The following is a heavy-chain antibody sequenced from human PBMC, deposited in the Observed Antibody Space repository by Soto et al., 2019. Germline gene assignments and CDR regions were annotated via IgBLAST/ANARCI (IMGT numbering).Heavy chain of an antibody. CDR1: GGSISSYY. J-gene: IGHJ4*02. CDR2: VYYSGST. D-gene: IGHD3-9*01. CDR3: ARDHTYYDILTGYYKGEDYFDY. V-gene: IGHV4-59*01. Sequence: QVQLQESGPGLVKPSETLSLTCTVSGGSISSYYWNWIRQPPGKGLEWIGYVYYSGSTNYNPSLKSRVTLSVDTFKHQFSLKLSSVTSADTAVYYCARDHTYYDILTGYYKGEDYFDYWGQGTLVTVSS.